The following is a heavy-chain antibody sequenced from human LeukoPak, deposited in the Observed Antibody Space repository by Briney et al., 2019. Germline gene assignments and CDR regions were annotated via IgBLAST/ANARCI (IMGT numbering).Heavy chain of an antibody. CDR2: FYPGDSDT. V-gene: IGHV5-51*01. Sequence: EESLKISCKGSGYSFTSYWIGWVRQMPGKGLEWMGIFYPGDSDTRYSPSFQGQVTISADKSISTAYLQWSSLKASDTAMYYCARHIVHGSGSPSNYFDYWGQGTLVTVSS. D-gene: IGHD3-10*01. CDR3: ARHIVHGSGSPSNYFDY. J-gene: IGHJ4*02. CDR1: GYSFTSYW.